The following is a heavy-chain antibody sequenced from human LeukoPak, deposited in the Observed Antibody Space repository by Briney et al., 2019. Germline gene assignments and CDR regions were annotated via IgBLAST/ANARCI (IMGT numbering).Heavy chain of an antibody. CDR2: ISSSGTT. CDR1: GFTFSSYW. J-gene: IGHJ4*02. V-gene: IGHV3-23*01. CDR3: AEGPGGGLDY. D-gene: IGHD3-10*01. Sequence: GGSLRLSCAASGFTFSSYWMRWVRQAPGRGLEWVSGISSSGTTWYADSVKGRFTISRDNSKNTLYLQMDSLRGEDTAVYYCAEGPGGGLDYWGQGTLVTVSS.